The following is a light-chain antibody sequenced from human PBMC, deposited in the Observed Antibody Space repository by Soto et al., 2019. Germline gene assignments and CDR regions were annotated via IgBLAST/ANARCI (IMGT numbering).Light chain of an antibody. CDR2: GAS. J-gene: IGKJ5*01. CDR3: QQYGSSPIT. CDR1: QDIGTN. V-gene: IGKV3-20*01. Sequence: EILMTQSPATLSVSPGERATLSCRASQDIGTNLAWYQQKSGQAPRLLIYGASNRATGIPDRFSGSESGTDFTLTISRLEPEDFAVYYCQQYGSSPITFGQGTRLEIK.